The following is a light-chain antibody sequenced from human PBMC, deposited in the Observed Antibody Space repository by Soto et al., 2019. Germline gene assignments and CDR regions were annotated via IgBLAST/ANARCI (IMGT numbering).Light chain of an antibody. CDR1: HSGTSSF. V-gene: IGKV3-20*01. CDR3: QQYGSSTET. J-gene: IGKJ1*01. Sequence: EIVLTQSPGTLSLSPGERATLSXRASHSGTSSFLAWSQPQPGXAPRVXXDGXSSRATGSPDRLSGSGSGTDFTLTISRLEPEYFSVYYCQQYGSSTETFGQGTKVDIK. CDR2: GXS.